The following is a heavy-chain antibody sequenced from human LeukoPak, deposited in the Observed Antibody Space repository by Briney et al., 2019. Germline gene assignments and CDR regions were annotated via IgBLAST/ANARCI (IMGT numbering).Heavy chain of an antibody. CDR1: YDSISSGAYY. J-gene: IGHJ4*02. V-gene: IGHV4-61*02. CDR3: ARENYFYGD. D-gene: IGHD3-10*01. CDR2: IYASGST. Sequence: SETLSLTCTVSYDSISSGAYYWTWIRQPAGRGLEWIGRIYASGSTNYNPSLKSRVTISIDTSKNQYSLKLSSVTAADTAVYYCARENYFYGDWGQGTLVTVSS.